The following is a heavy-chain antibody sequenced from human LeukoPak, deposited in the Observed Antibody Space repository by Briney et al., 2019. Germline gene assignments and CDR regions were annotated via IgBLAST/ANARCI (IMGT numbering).Heavy chain of an antibody. Sequence: GGSLRLSCTTSKFNFNSYGMTWVRQAPGKGLEWVSSISGSGGSTQYAASVQGRFTISRDNSKNTLYLQMNSLRAEDTAVYYCANIYRYYDSSGPVSYWGQGTLVTVSP. CDR2: ISGSGGST. CDR3: ANIYRYYDSSGPVSY. D-gene: IGHD3-22*01. J-gene: IGHJ4*02. V-gene: IGHV3-23*01. CDR1: KFNFNSYG.